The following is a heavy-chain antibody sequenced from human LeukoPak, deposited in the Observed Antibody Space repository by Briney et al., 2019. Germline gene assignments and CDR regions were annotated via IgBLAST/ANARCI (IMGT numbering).Heavy chain of an antibody. CDR2: ISGYNGNT. V-gene: IGHV1-18*01. D-gene: IGHD3-10*01. CDR1: GYTFTSYG. CDR3: ARDYYGSGPRALDI. J-gene: IGHJ3*02. Sequence: GASVKVSCKAPGYTFTSYGISWVRQAPGQGLEWMGWISGYNGNTNYAQELQGRVTMTTDTSTSTAYMELRSLRSDDTAVYYCARDYYGSGPRALDIWGQGTMVTVSS.